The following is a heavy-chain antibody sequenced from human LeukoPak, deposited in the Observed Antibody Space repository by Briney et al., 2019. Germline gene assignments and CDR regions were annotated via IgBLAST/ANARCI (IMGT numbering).Heavy chain of an antibody. D-gene: IGHD6-19*01. CDR2: ISSSSSYR. CDR3: ARASAVAGTRHY. J-gene: IGHJ4*02. Sequence: GGSLRLSCAASGFTFSSYSMNWVRQAPGKGLEWVSSISSSSSYRYYADSVKGRFTISRNNAKNSLYLQMNSLRAEDTAVYYCARASAVAGTRHYWGQGTLVTVSS. CDR1: GFTFSSYS. V-gene: IGHV3-21*01.